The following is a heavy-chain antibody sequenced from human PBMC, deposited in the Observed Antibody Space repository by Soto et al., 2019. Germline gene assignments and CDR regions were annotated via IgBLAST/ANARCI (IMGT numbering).Heavy chain of an antibody. V-gene: IGHV3-73*02. CDR3: TGGENDYNYYYYYPLDV. D-gene: IGHD4-4*01. J-gene: IGHJ6*02. CDR2: IRSKANSYAT. Sequence: EVKLAESGGGLVQPGGSLKLSCAASGFTFSGSAMHWVRQAPGKGLEWVGRIRSKANSYATAYAASVKGRFTISRDDSKNTAYLQMNSLKTEDTAVYYCTGGENDYNYYYYYPLDVWGQGTTVTVSS. CDR1: GFTFSGSA.